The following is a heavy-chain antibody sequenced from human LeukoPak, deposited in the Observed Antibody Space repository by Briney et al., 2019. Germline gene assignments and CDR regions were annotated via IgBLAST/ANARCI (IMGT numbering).Heavy chain of an antibody. V-gene: IGHV4-59*01. D-gene: IGHD2-2*01. CDR3: ARRYCSSTSCPEILDY. CDR2: IYYSGST. CDR1: GGSISSYY. Sequence: SETLSLTCTVSGGSISSYYWSWIRQPPGKGLERIGYIYYSGSTNYNPSLKSRVTISVDTSKNQFSLKLSSVTAADTAVYYCARRYCSSTSCPEILDYWGQGTLVTVSS. J-gene: IGHJ4*02.